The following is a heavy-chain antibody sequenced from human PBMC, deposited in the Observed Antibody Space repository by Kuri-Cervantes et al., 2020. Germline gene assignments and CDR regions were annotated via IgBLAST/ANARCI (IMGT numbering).Heavy chain of an antibody. D-gene: IGHD2-15*01. Sequence: ASVKVSCKASGYTFTSYDINWVRQATGQGLEWMGWMNPNSGNTGYAQKFQGRVTMTRNTSISTAYMELSSLRSEDTAVYYCARGPGYCSGGSCYPFDYWGQGTLVTVSS. V-gene: IGHV1-8*02. J-gene: IGHJ4*02. CDR2: MNPNSGNT. CDR1: GYTFTSYD. CDR3: ARGPGYCSGGSCYPFDY.